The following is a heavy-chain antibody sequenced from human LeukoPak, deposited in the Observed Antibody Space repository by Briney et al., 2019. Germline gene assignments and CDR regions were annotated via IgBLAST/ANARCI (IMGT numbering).Heavy chain of an antibody. V-gene: IGHV3-23*01. J-gene: IGHJ5*01. CDR1: GFTFSTYT. CDR2: IGSSGGGI. CDR3: AIDPNWGTHS. Sequence: GGSLRLSCAASGFTFSTYTMYWVRHPPGKRLEWVSIIGSSGGGIHYADSVKGRFTISRDNSKNALYLQMNSLRVEDTAVYYCAIDPNWGTHSRGQGVLVTVSS. D-gene: IGHD7-27*01.